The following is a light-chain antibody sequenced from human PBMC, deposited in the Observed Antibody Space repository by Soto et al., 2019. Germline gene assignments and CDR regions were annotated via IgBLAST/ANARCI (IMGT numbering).Light chain of an antibody. Sequence: IQMPQSPFSLSASVGDRVTITCRASQSIISYLNWYQQKPGKPPKLLIYAAVSLQSGIPSRFSAYGSGTDFTLTISSLQPEDFATYYCQQTYSSPQWTFGQGTKVGIK. V-gene: IGKV1-39*01. CDR1: QSIISY. CDR3: QQTYSSPQWT. J-gene: IGKJ1*01. CDR2: AAV.